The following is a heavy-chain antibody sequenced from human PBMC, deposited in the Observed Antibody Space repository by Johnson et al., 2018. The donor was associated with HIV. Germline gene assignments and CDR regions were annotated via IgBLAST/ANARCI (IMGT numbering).Heavy chain of an antibody. Sequence: QVQLVESGGGLVQPGRSLRLSCAASGFTFDDYAMHWVRQAPGKGLEWVAVTSYDGSNKYYADSVKGRFTISRDNSKNTLYLQMNSLRAEDTAVYYCAKSVLFVLVVYSPDVFDIWCQGTMVTVSS. D-gene: IGHD2-8*02. CDR1: GFTFDDYA. CDR2: TSYDGSNK. V-gene: IGHV3-30*18. CDR3: AKSVLFVLVVYSPDVFDI. J-gene: IGHJ3*02.